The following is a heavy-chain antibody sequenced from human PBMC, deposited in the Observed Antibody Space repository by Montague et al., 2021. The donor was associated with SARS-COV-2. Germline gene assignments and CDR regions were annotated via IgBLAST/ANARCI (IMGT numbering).Heavy chain of an antibody. CDR1: GGSFRGYY. CDR3: ARAPFYYDPRGYPSGGRWFDP. CDR2: INDSGST. Sequence: SETLSLTCAVYGGSFRGYYWYWIRQPPGRGLEWIGEINDSGSTDYNPSLKSRVIMSVDTSKNQFSLRLTSLTAADTAMYYCARAPFYYDPRGYPSGGRWFDPWGQGALVIVSS. D-gene: IGHD3-22*01. V-gene: IGHV4-34*01. J-gene: IGHJ5*02.